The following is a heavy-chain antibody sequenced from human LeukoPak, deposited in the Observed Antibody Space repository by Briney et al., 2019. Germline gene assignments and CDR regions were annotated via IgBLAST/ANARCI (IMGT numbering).Heavy chain of an antibody. V-gene: IGHV3-21*01. Sequence: GGSLRLSCTASGFTFNRDWTAWVRQAPGKGLEWVSAISGSGGSTYNADSVKGRFTISRDNAKNSLYLQMNSLRAEDTAVYYCARSTTVVTGDFDYWGQGTLVTVSS. CDR3: ARSTTVVTGDFDY. CDR2: ISGSGGST. J-gene: IGHJ4*02. D-gene: IGHD4-23*01. CDR1: GFTFNRDW.